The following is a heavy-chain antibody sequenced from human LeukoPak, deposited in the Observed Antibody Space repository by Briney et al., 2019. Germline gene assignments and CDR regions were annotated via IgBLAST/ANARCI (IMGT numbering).Heavy chain of an antibody. CDR2: IYTSGST. D-gene: IGHD4-17*01. V-gene: IGHV4-4*07. CDR1: GGAISSYY. Sequence: SETLSLTCTVSGGAISSYYWSWIRQPAGKGLEWIGRIYTSGSTNYNPSLKSRVTMSVDTSKNQFSLKLRSVTAADTAVYYCAREATTGFFQHWGQGTLVTVSS. CDR3: AREATTGFFQH. J-gene: IGHJ1*01.